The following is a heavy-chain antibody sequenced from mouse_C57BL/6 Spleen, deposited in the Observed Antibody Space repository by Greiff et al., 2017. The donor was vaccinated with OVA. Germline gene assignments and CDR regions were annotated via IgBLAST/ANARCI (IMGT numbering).Heavy chain of an antibody. V-gene: IGHV1-80*01. CDR1: GYAFSSYW. Sequence: QVQLQQSGAELVKPGASVKISCKASGYAFSSYWLNWVKQRPGKGLEWIGQIYPGVGDTNYNGKFKGKATLTADKSSSTAYMQLSSLTSEDSAVYFCALITTVKGWFAYWGQGTLVTVSA. J-gene: IGHJ3*01. D-gene: IGHD2-4*01. CDR3: ALITTVKGWFAY. CDR2: IYPGVGDT.